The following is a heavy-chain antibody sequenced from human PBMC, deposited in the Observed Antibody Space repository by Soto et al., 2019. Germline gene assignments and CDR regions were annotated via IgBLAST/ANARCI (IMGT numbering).Heavy chain of an antibody. D-gene: IGHD4-4*01. J-gene: IGHJ6*02. CDR1: GYTFTSYA. Sequence: KVSCTASGYTFTSYAMHWVRQAPGQRLEWMGWINAGNGNTKYSQKFQGRVTITRDTSASTAYMELSSLRSEDTAVYYCARETLYSNYVAYYYGMDVWGQGTTVTVSS. V-gene: IGHV1-3*01. CDR2: INAGNGNT. CDR3: ARETLYSNYVAYYYGMDV.